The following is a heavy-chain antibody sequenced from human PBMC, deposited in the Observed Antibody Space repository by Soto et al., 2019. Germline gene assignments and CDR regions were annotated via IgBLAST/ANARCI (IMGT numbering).Heavy chain of an antibody. V-gene: IGHV6-1*01. J-gene: IGHJ5*02. CDR2: TYYRSKWYN. Sequence: PSQTLSLTCAISGDSVSSNSAAWNWIRQSPSRGLEWLGRTYYRSKWYNDYAVSVKSRITINPDTSKNQFSLQLNSVTPEDTAVYYCARDANIAVAGTWVRWFDPWGQGTLVTV. CDR1: GDSVSSNSAA. D-gene: IGHD6-19*01. CDR3: ARDANIAVAGTWVRWFDP.